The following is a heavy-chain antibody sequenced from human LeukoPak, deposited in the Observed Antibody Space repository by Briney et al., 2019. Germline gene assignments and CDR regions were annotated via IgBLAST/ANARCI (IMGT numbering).Heavy chain of an antibody. D-gene: IGHD3-10*01. CDR2: IYTSGST. V-gene: IGHV4-4*07. Sequence: SETLSLTCTVSGGSISSYYWSWIRQPAGKGLEWIGRIYTSGSTNYNPSLKSRVTMSVDTSKNQFSLKLSSVTAADTAVYYCAREGYYYGSGREIDYWGQGTLVTVSS. CDR3: AREGYYYGSGREIDY. CDR1: GGSISSYY. J-gene: IGHJ4*02.